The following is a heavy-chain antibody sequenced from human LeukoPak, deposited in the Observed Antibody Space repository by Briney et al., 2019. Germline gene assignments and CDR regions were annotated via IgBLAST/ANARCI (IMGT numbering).Heavy chain of an antibody. D-gene: IGHD1-1*01. V-gene: IGHV7-4-1*02. CDR2: TNTNTGNP. Sequence: GASVKVSCKASGYTYTSYAMNWVRQATGQWLEWMGWTNTNTGNPTYAQGFTGRFVFSLDTSVSTAYLQISSLKAEDTAVYYCAREARGTSYYYCYGMDVWGQGTTVTVSS. CDR1: GYTYTSYA. CDR3: AREARGTSYYYCYGMDV. J-gene: IGHJ6*02.